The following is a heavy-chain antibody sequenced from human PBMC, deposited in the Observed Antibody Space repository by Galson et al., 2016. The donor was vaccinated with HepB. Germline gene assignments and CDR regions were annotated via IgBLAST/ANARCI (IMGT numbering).Heavy chain of an antibody. CDR2: ISGDGATT. CDR3: AKYLLSGHYYFDY. V-gene: IGHV3-23*01. D-gene: IGHD2-15*01. J-gene: IGHJ4*02. CDR1: GFTFSTYA. Sequence: SLRLSCAASGFTFSTYAMSWVRQAPGKGPEWVSVISGDGATTFYADSVKGRFTISRDNSKNTLYLQMNSLRAEDTAIYYCAKYLLSGHYYFDYWGQGALVPVSS.